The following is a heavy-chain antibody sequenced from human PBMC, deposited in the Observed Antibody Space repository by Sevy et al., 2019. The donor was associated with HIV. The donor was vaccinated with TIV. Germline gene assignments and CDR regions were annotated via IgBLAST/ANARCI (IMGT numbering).Heavy chain of an antibody. V-gene: IGHV3-15*07. CDR1: GFPFKNAW. CDR2: IKSKMDGRAA. Sequence: GGSLRLSCTVSGFPFKNAWMHWVRQAPGRELEWVGRIKSKMDGRAAEYSAPVKGRFSISRDDSKNTVYLQMNSLKIEDTAVYYCSTPLLGASWATFDIWGQGTMVTVSS. J-gene: IGHJ3*02. CDR3: STPLLGASWATFDI. D-gene: IGHD1-26*01.